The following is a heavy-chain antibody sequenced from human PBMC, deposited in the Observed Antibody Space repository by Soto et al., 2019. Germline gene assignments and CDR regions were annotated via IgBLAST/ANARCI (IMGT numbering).Heavy chain of an antibody. CDR1: GFTFSIYS. CDR3: ARGGDRFDGMDV. D-gene: IGHD3-16*01. CDR2: ISSSSSTI. V-gene: IGHV3-48*01. Sequence: TGGSLRLSCAASGFTFSIYSMNWVRQAPGKGLEWISHISSSSSTIYYADSVKGRFTISREDAKNSLSLQMNSLRVGDTAVYYCARGGDRFDGMDVWGQGTTVTSP. J-gene: IGHJ6*02.